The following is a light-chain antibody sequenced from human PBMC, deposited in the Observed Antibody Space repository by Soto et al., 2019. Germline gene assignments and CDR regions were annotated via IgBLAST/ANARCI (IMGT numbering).Light chain of an antibody. V-gene: IGLV2-14*01. J-gene: IGLJ1*01. CDR3: TSSTSDSLYV. CDR1: SSDVGGNKY. Sequence: QSALTQPASVSGSPGQSITISCTGTSSDVGGNKYVSWYQQYPGKVPKLLINKVSNRPSGVSNRFSGSKSGNTASLTISGLLGEDEADYFCTSSTSDSLYVFGTGTKLTVL. CDR2: KVS.